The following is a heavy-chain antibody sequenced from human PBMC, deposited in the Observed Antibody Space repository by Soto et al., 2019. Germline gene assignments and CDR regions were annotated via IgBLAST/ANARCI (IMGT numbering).Heavy chain of an antibody. Sequence: QAQLVQSGAEVKKPGASVKVSCKTSGYTFTRYYIHWVRQAPGQGLEWMGVINPSGGSTRYAQKFQGRVTVTSDTSTSTVDMELRSLRSEDTAVYFCARVPIFGVVTMGLDYWGQGTLVTVSS. CDR1: GYTFTRYY. CDR2: INPSGGST. CDR3: ARVPIFGVVTMGLDY. J-gene: IGHJ4*02. D-gene: IGHD3-3*01. V-gene: IGHV1-46*01.